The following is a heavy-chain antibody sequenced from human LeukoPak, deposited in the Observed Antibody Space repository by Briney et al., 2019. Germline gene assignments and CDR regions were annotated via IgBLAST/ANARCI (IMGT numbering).Heavy chain of an antibody. CDR2: IYYSGST. CDR1: GGSISSYY. V-gene: IGHV4-59*01. J-gene: IGHJ5*02. Sequence: SETLSLTCTVSGGSISSYYWGWIRQPPGKGLEWIGCIYYSGSTNYNPSLKSRVTISVDTSKSQFSLNLSSVTAADTAVYYCARARYNGLDPWGQGTLVTVSS. CDR3: ARARYNGLDP.